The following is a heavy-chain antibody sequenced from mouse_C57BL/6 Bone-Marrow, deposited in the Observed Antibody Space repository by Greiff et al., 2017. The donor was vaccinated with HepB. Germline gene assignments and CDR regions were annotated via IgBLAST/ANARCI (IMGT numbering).Heavy chain of an antibody. Sequence: VQLQQSGAELVKPGASVKMSCKASGYTFTSYWITWVKQRPGQGLEWIGDIYPGSGSTNYNEKFKSKATLTVDTSSSTAYMQLSSLTSEDSAVYYCARCGYDHYYAMDYWGQGTSVTVSS. D-gene: IGHD2-2*01. CDR1: GYTFTSYW. V-gene: IGHV1-55*01. J-gene: IGHJ4*01. CDR3: ARCGYDHYYAMDY. CDR2: IYPGSGST.